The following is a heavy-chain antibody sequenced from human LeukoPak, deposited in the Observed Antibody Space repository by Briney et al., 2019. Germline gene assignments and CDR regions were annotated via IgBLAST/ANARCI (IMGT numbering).Heavy chain of an antibody. CDR2: ISRTSGNI. D-gene: IGHD6-19*01. CDR1: GFPFRSYA. V-gene: IGHV3-21*01. J-gene: IGHJ4*02. Sequence: GGSLRLSCAASGFPFRSYAMNWVRQAPGKGLEWVSSISRTSGNIYYADSVKGRFTISRDNAKNSLYLQMNSQRAEDTAVYYCATEFLGAVAETGDYWGQGTLVTVSS. CDR3: ATEFLGAVAETGDY.